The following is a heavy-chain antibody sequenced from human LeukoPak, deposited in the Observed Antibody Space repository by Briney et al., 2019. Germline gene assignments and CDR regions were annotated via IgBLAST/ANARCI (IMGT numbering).Heavy chain of an antibody. J-gene: IGHJ4*02. CDR1: GFTFSSYG. V-gene: IGHV3-30*02. CDR2: IRSDGSNK. D-gene: IGHD4/OR15-4a*01. CDR3: AKGMSANENY. Sequence: GGSLRLSCAASGFTFSSYGMHWVRQAPGKGLEWVTFIRSDGSNKYYADSVKGRFTISRDNSKSTLYLQMNSLRAEDTAVYYCAKGMSANENYWGQGTLVTVSS.